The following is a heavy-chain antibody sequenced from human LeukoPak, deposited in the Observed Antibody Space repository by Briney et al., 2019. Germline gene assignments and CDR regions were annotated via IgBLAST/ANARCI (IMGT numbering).Heavy chain of an antibody. D-gene: IGHD1-20*01. CDR3: AANWNCDY. CDR1: GFTFSNYW. CDR2: INSDGSST. V-gene: IGHV3-74*03. J-gene: IGHJ4*02. Sequence: GGSLRLSCAASGFTFSNYWMHWVRQAPGKGLLWVSRINSDGSSTTYADSVKGQFTISRDNSKNTVSLQMNTLRVEDTAVYYCAANWNCDYWGQGTPVTVSS.